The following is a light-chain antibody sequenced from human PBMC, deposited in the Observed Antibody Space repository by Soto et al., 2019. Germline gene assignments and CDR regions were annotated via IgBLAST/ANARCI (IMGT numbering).Light chain of an antibody. V-gene: IGKV3-20*01. CDR3: QQYGSSPLT. J-gene: IGKJ4*01. CDR2: GAS. CDR1: QRVCSSY. Sequence: EIVLTQSPGTLSLSPGERATLSCRASQRVCSSYLAWYQQKPGQAPRLLIYGASSRATGIPDRFSGSGSETDFTLTISRLEPEDFAVYYCQQYGSSPLTFGGGTKVEIK.